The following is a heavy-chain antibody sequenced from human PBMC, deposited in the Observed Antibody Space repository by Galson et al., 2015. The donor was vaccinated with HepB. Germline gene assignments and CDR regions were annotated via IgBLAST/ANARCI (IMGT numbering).Heavy chain of an antibody. CDR2: ISGDGGRI. D-gene: IGHD3-16*01. J-gene: IGHJ4*02. CDR3: AKVGVMASNVPWDLHY. CDR1: GFTFSSYA. Sequence: SLRLSCAASGFTFSSYAMHWVRQAPGKGLEWVSSISGDGGRIYIADSVKGRFTISRDNSKNTVYLQMSGLRATDTAVYYCAKVGVMASNVPWDLHYWGQGTLVTVSS. V-gene: IGHV3-23*01.